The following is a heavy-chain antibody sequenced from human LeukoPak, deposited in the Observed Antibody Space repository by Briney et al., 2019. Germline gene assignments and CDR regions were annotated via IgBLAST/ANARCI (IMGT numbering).Heavy chain of an antibody. CDR2: INTYNGNT. CDR1: GYTFTSYH. D-gene: IGHD6-19*01. V-gene: IGHV1-18*01. CDR3: ARDLYRRWASGSSFDY. Sequence: ASVKVSCKASGYTFTSYHISWVRQAPGQGLEWMGWINTYNGNTNYAQNLQGRVTMTTDTSTSTAYMELRSLRSDDTAVYYCARDLYRRWASGSSFDYWGQGTLVTVSS. J-gene: IGHJ4*02.